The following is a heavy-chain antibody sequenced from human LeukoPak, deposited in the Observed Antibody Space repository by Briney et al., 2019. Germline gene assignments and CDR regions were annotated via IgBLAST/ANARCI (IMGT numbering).Heavy chain of an antibody. D-gene: IGHD1-7*01. Sequence: SSETLSLTCTVSGDSVNSRSYYWDWIRQPPGKGLEWIGNLYYGGNTHYNPSLKSRVTKSANTSNNQFSLSLTSVTAADTAVYYCVRHRTGTTADYWGQGTLVTVSS. CDR3: VRHRTGTTADY. J-gene: IGHJ4*02. V-gene: IGHV4-39*01. CDR1: GDSVNSRSYY. CDR2: LYYGGNT.